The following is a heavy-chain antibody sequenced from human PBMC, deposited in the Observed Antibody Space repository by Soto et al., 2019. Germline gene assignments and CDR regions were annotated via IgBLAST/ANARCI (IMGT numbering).Heavy chain of an antibody. CDR3: ARIGDPPLDD. Sequence: EVQLVESGGGLVQPGGSLRLSCAASGFTFSSSWMHWVRQGPGKGLVWVSRINGDGGTTDYADSVKGRFTISRDNAKNTLYLQMHSLRGEDTAVYYCARIGDPPLDDWGQGTLVTVSS. J-gene: IGHJ4*02. D-gene: IGHD3-3*01. CDR1: GFTFSSSW. V-gene: IGHV3-74*01. CDR2: INGDGGTT.